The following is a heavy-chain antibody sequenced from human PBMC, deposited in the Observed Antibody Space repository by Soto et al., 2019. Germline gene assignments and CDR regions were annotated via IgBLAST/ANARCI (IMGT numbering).Heavy chain of an antibody. J-gene: IGHJ4*02. CDR1: GFTFDDYA. V-gene: IGHV3-53*04. D-gene: IGHD4-17*01. Sequence: GGSLRLSCAASGFTFDDYAMHWVRQAPGKRLEWVSVIYSGGYTHYADSVKGRFTISRHNIKNTLYLQMNSLRAEDTAVYYCARVYGDYGGFFEYWGQGTQVTVSS. CDR2: IYSGGYT. CDR3: ARVYGDYGGFFEY.